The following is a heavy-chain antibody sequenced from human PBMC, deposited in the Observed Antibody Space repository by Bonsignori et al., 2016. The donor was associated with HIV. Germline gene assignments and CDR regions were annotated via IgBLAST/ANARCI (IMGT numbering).Heavy chain of an antibody. V-gene: IGHV4-34*01. CDR1: GGSFSGYY. CDR3: ARGHSSGSYYRFTRFDY. D-gene: IGHD1-26*01. Sequence: SETLSLTCAVYGGSFSGYYWSWIRQPPGKGLEWIGEINHSGSTNYNPSLKSRVTISVDTSKNQFSLKLSSVTAADTAVYYCARGHSSGSYYRFTRFDYWGQGTLVTVSS. CDR2: INHSGST. J-gene: IGHJ4*02.